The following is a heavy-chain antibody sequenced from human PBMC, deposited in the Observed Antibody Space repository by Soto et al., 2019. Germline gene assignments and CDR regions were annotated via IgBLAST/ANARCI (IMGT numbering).Heavy chain of an antibody. CDR3: ARDPQFYYDSRGYFDY. CDR2: ISYDGSNK. D-gene: IGHD3-22*01. J-gene: IGHJ4*02. CDR1: GFTFSSYA. V-gene: IGHV3-30-3*01. Sequence: PGGSLRLSCAASGFTFSSYAMHWVRQAPGKGLEWVAVISYDGSNKYYADSVKGRFTISRDNSKNTLYLQMNSLRAEDTAVYYCARDPQFYYDSRGYFDYWGQGTLVTVS.